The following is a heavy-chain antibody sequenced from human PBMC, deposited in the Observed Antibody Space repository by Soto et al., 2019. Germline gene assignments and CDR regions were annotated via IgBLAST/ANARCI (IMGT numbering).Heavy chain of an antibody. CDR2: IYYTGTT. V-gene: IGHV4-31*03. CDR3: ARGCDSTDFDY. J-gene: IGHJ4*02. CDR1: GGSISSGGFY. Sequence: QVQLQESGPGLVKPSQTLSLTCTVSGGSISSGGFYWSWIRQHPGKGLECIGYIYYTGTTYYNPSLKSRLTISLDTSKNQFSLNLTSVTAADTAVYYCARGCDSTDFDYCSQGTLVTVSS. D-gene: IGHD2-21*02.